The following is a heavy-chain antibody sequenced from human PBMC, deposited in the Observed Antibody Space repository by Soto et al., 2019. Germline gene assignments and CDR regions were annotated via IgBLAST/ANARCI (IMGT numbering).Heavy chain of an antibody. V-gene: IGHV3-30-3*01. CDR3: ARGNLDV. J-gene: IGHJ6*02. CDR2: TSNDGSNT. CDR1: AFTLSKFV. Sequence: QVQVVESGGDVVQPGKSLRLSCAASAFTLSKFVMHWVRQAPGRGLEWVAVTSNDGSNTFYADSVKGRFTISRDNSKNTVYLQMNRLRTEDTAVYYCARGNLDVWGQGTTVTVSS. D-gene: IGHD1-7*01.